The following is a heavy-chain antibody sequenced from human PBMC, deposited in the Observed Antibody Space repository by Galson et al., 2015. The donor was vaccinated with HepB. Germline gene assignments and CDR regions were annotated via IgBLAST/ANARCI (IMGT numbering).Heavy chain of an antibody. CDR1: GFTLSSYA. CDR3: GSGGGDYYYGMDV. D-gene: IGHD6-19*01. J-gene: IGHJ6*02. Sequence: SLRLSCAASGFTLSSYAMSWVRQAPGKGLEWVSAISRSGGTTYYADSVKGRFTISRDNSKNTVYLQMNSLRAEDTAVYYCGSGGGDYYYGMDVWGQGTTVTVSS. CDR2: ISRSGGTT. V-gene: IGHV3-23*01.